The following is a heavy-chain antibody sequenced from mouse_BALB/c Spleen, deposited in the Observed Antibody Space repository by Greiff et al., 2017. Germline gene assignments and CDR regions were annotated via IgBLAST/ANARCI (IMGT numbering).Heavy chain of an antibody. CDR1: GYSITSDYA. D-gene: IGHD4-1*01. V-gene: IGHV3-2*02. Sequence: EVHLVESGPGLVKPSQSLSLTCTVTGYSITSDYAWNWIRQFPGNKLEWMGYISYSGSTSYNPSLKSRISITRDTSKNQFFLQLNSVTTEDTATYYCAKSNWDWYFDVWGAGTTVTVSS. CDR2: ISYSGST. CDR3: AKSNWDWYFDV. J-gene: IGHJ1*01.